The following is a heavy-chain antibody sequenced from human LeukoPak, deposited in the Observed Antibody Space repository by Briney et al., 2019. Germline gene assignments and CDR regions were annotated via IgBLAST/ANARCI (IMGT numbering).Heavy chain of an antibody. CDR2: MNPNSGNT. CDR3: ARAIGYCSGGSCHGGYWIDP. V-gene: IGHV1-8*01. D-gene: IGHD2-15*01. CDR1: GYTFTSYD. Sequence: EASVTVSCTASGYTFTSYDINWVRQATGQGLEWMGWMNPNSGNTGYAQKFQGRVTMTRNTSISTAYMELSSLRSEDTAVYYCARAIGYCSGGSCHGGYWIDPWGQGTLVTVSS. J-gene: IGHJ5*02.